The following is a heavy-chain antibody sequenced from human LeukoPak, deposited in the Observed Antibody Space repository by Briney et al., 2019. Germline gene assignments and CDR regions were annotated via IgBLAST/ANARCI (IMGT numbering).Heavy chain of an antibody. CDR1: GGTFSSYA. J-gene: IGHJ4*02. V-gene: IGHV1-69*13. CDR3: ARELPAPAPHKYFDY. D-gene: IGHD1-14*01. Sequence: GASVKVSCKASGGTFSSYAISWVRQAPGQGLEWMGGIIPIFGTANYAQKFQGRVTITADESTSTAYMELSSLRSEDTAVYYCARELPAPAPHKYFDYWGQGTLVTVSS. CDR2: IIPIFGTA.